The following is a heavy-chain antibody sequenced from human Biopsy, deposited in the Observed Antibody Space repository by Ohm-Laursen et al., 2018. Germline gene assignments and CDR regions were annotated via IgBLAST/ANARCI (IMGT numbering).Heavy chain of an antibody. V-gene: IGHV4-59*01. D-gene: IGHD3-22*01. Sequence: GTLSLTCTVSGDSISSYYWSWIRQPPGKGLQWIGYVYYTGSTDYNPSLQSRVTISVDASKNHFSLRLRSVTPADTAIYYCARDRGYYSDRTVPGYFDLWGRGTLVTVSS. J-gene: IGHJ2*01. CDR2: VYYTGST. CDR3: ARDRGYYSDRTVPGYFDL. CDR1: GDSISSYY.